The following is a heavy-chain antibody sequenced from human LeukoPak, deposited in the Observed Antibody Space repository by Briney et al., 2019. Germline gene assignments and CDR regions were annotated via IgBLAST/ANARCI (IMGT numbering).Heavy chain of an antibody. J-gene: IGHJ5*02. Sequence: GASVKVSCKASGYTFTSHAMHWVRQAPGQRLEWMGWINAGNGNTKYSQKFQGRVTITRDTSASTAYMELSSLRSEDTAVYYCARVKWGLYSGWSGDWFDPWGQGTLVTVSS. CDR2: INAGNGNT. V-gene: IGHV1-3*01. CDR1: GYTFTSHA. D-gene: IGHD6-19*01. CDR3: ARVKWGLYSGWSGDWFDP.